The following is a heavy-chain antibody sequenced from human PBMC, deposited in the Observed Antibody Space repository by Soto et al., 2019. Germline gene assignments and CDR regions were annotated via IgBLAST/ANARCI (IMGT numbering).Heavy chain of an antibody. CDR1: GYSFSTYW. V-gene: IGHV5-51*01. CDR3: ARQGPHGDYGHYEY. CDR2: IYPDDSDT. J-gene: IGHJ4*02. Sequence: PGEXLKSSCKGSGYSFSTYWIGWVRQVPGKGLEWMGIIYPDDSDTRSNPSFQGQVTMSADKSINTVYLQWSSLKASDTAVYYCARQGPHGDYGHYEYWGQGTLVTVSS. D-gene: IGHD4-17*01.